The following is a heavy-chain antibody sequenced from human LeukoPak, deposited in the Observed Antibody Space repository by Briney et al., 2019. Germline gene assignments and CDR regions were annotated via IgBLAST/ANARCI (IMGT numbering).Heavy chain of an antibody. D-gene: IGHD6-6*01. V-gene: IGHV3-23*01. J-gene: IGHJ4*01. CDR2: ISGSGGST. CDR1: GFTFSSYA. CDR3: ARSYTSSSGTSWDY. Sequence: GGFLRLSCAASGFTFSSYAMSWVRQAPGKGLEWVSAISGSGGSTYYADSVKGRFTISRDNSKNTLYLQMNGLRAEDTAVYYCARSYTSSSGTSWDYWGQGTLVTVSS.